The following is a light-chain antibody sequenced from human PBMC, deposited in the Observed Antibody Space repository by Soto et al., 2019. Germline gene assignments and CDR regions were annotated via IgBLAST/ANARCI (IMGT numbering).Light chain of an antibody. Sequence: QSALTQPASVSGSPGQSITISCTGTSSDVGGYNYVSWYQQHPGKAPKLMIYEVTHRPSGVSNRFSGSKSGNTASLTISGLQTEDEADYYCSSYTSNNTLVVFGGGTKVTVL. CDR3: SSYTSNNTLVV. CDR1: SSDVGGYNY. J-gene: IGLJ2*01. CDR2: EVT. V-gene: IGLV2-14*03.